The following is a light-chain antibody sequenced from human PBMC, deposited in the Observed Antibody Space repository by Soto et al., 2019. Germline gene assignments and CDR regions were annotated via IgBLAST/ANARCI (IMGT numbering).Light chain of an antibody. CDR3: QQYDNLGWT. CDR2: DAS. Sequence: DIQMTQSPSSLSASVGDRVTITCQASQDISNYLNWFQQKPGKAPKLVIYDASNLETGVPSRFSGSGSGTDFTFTISSLQPEDIATYYCQQYDNLGWTFGQGTKVDIK. V-gene: IGKV1-33*01. J-gene: IGKJ1*01. CDR1: QDISNY.